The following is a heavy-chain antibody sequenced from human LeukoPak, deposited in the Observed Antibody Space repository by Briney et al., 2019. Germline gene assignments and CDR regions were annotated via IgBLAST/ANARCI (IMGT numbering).Heavy chain of an antibody. CDR1: GGSFSGYY. CDR2: INHSGST. D-gene: IGHD3-10*01. J-gene: IGHJ4*02. CDR3: ARTKVRGRFDY. V-gene: IGHV4-34*01. Sequence: SETLSLTCAVYGGSFSGYYWSWIRQPLGKGLEWIGEINHSGSTNYNPSLKSRVTISVDTSKNQFSLKLSSVTAADTAVYYCARTKVRGRFDYWGQGTLVTVSS.